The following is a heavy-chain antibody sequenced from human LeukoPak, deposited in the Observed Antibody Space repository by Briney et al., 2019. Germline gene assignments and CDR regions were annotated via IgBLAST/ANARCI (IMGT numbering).Heavy chain of an antibody. CDR1: GDSVRNDFYY. CDR3: ARHNAPRRVGFDF. J-gene: IGHJ4*02. Sequence: SETLSLTCSVSGDSVRNDFYYWGWIRQPPGKGLEWVACLSHAGNTWYNPSLEGRLSISVDTSKNQFSLKFSSVTAGDTALYWCARHNAPRRVGFDFWGQGILVTVSS. D-gene: IGHD2-2*01. V-gene: IGHV4-39*01. CDR2: LSHAGNT.